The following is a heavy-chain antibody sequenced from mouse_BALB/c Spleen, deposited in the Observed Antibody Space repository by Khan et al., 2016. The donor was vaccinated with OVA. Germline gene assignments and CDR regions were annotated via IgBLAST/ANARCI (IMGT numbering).Heavy chain of an antibody. J-gene: IGHJ3*01. CDR3: TRIGLFCIIAY. CDR2: INPSTSYT. V-gene: IGHV1-7*01. CDR1: GYTFTTYW. Sequence: VQLQQSGAELAKPGASVKMSCKASGYTFTTYWMHWIKQRPGQGLEWIGYINPSTSYTEYSQKFKDKATLTADKSSSKEYMQLSSMTSEDTAINYCTRIGLFCIIAYWGQGTLVTVAT. D-gene: IGHD1-1*02.